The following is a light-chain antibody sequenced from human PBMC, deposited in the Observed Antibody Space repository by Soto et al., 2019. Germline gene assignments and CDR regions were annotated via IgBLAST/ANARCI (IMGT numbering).Light chain of an antibody. CDR2: DAS. CDR1: QSISSW. Sequence: DIQMPQSPSILSASVGDRGSINCRASQSISSWLAWYQQKPGKAPKLLIYDASTLESGIPSRFSGSRSGTEFTLTISRLKTDDFATYYCQQYNSYSWTFCQGTKVDIK. V-gene: IGKV1-5*01. CDR3: QQYNSYSWT. J-gene: IGKJ1*01.